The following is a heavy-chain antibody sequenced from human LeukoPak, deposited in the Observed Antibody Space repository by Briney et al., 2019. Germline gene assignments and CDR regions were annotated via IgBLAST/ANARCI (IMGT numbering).Heavy chain of an antibody. CDR1: GFSFSNYW. J-gene: IGHJ1*01. D-gene: IGHD3-22*01. V-gene: IGHV3-7*03. CDR3: ARGQYDRSPFLQH. CDR2: TKQDGSEK. Sequence: GGSLRLSCAASGFSFSNYWMSWVRQAPGKGLEWVANTKQDGSEKYYVDSVKGRFTISRDNAKNSMYLQMNSLRAEDTAVYYCARGQYDRSPFLQHWGQGTLVTVSS.